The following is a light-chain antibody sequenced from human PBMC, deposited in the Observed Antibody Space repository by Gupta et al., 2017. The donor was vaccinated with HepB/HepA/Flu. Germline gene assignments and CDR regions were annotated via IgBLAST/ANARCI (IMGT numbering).Light chain of an antibody. V-gene: IGLV1-47*01. Sequence: QSVLTQPTSASGTPGQRVAISCSGSSSNIGSNHVYWYQQLPGTAPRLLIYRNNQRPSGVPDRFSGSKSGTSASLAISGLRSEDEVDYFCAAWDDRVSGWVFGGGTKLTVL. CDR3: AAWDDRVSGWV. J-gene: IGLJ3*02. CDR2: RNN. CDR1: SSNIGSNH.